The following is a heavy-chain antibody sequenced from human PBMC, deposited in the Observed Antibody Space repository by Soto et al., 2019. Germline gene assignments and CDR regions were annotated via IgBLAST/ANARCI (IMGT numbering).Heavy chain of an antibody. V-gene: IGHV3-23*01. Sequence: GGSLRLSCAASGFTFSSYAMSWVRQAPGKGLEWVSAISGSGGSSYYADSVKGRFTISRDNSKNTLYLQMNSLRAEDTAVYYCAKGLDHSGALNWFDPWGQGTLVTVSS. CDR3: AKGLDHSGALNWFDP. J-gene: IGHJ5*02. D-gene: IGHD1-26*01. CDR1: GFTFSSYA. CDR2: ISGSGGSS.